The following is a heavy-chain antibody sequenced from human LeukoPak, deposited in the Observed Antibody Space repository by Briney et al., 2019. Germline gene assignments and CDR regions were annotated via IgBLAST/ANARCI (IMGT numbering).Heavy chain of an antibody. Sequence: PGGSLRLSCAASGFTFSSYAMSWVRQAPGKGLEWVSAISGSGGSTYYADSVKGRFTISRDNSKNTLYLQMNSLRAEGTAVYYCATMPIAMIVVVITGGDAFDIWGQGTMVTVSS. J-gene: IGHJ3*02. CDR3: ATMPIAMIVVVITGGDAFDI. CDR1: GFTFSSYA. D-gene: IGHD3-22*01. CDR2: ISGSGGST. V-gene: IGHV3-23*01.